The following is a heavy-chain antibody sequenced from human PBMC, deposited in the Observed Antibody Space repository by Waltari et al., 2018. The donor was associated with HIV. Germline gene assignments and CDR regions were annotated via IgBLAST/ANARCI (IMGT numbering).Heavy chain of an antibody. CDR1: GGSITSDNYY. CDR3: ATGDSSTSPKYYYGMDL. J-gene: IGHJ6*02. V-gene: IGHV4-30-4*08. D-gene: IGHD2-2*01. CDR2: IYYSGTT. Sequence: QVQLQESGPGLVKPSQTLSLTCTVSGGSITSDNYYWNWIRQPPGKGLEWIGYIYYSGTTYDNPSLKCRVTVSVDRSKNQFSLKLTSVTAADMAVYYCATGDSSTSPKYYYGMDLWGQGTTVTVSS.